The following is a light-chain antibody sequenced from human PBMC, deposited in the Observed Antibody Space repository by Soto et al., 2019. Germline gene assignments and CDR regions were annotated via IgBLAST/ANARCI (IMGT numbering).Light chain of an antibody. Sequence: DIQMTQSPSTVSASVGDRVTITCRASDIISSWLAWYQQKPGKAPKLLIYDASSLESGVPSRFSGSGSGTEFTLTISSLQPDDFATYYCQQYNSYSPWTFGQGTKVDIK. CDR3: QQYNSYSPWT. J-gene: IGKJ1*01. V-gene: IGKV1-5*01. CDR1: DIISSW. CDR2: DAS.